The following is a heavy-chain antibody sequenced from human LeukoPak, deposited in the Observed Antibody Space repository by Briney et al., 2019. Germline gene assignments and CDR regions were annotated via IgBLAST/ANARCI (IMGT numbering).Heavy chain of an antibody. CDR2: ISGSGGST. D-gene: IGHD1-14*01. Sequence: GGSLRLSCAASGFTFSSYAMSWVRQAPGKGLEWVSAISGSGGSTYYADSVKGRFTISRDNSKNTLYLQMNSLRAEDTAVYYCAKDLLDGGSHPEHFDYWGQGTLVTVSS. CDR1: GFTFSSYA. CDR3: AKDLLDGGSHPEHFDY. J-gene: IGHJ4*02. V-gene: IGHV3-23*01.